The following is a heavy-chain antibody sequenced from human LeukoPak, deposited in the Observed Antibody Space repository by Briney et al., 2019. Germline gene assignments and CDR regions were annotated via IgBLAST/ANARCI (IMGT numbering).Heavy chain of an antibody. CDR1: GFTFSSYA. D-gene: IGHD1-26*01. CDR2: ISGSGRST. CDR3: ARDVGTYQFDY. V-gene: IGHV3-23*01. J-gene: IGHJ4*02. Sequence: GASLRLSCAASGFTFSSYAMSWVRQAPGKGLEWVSAISGSGRSTFYSDSVKGRFTISRDNSKNTLYLQMNSLRAEDTAVYYCARDVGTYQFDYWGQGTLVTVSS.